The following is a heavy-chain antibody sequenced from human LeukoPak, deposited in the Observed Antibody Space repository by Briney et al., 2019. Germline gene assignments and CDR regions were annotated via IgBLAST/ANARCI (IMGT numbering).Heavy chain of an antibody. CDR1: GFTFSSYG. CDR3: AKELSSSWYYHNDAFDI. CDR2: ISGSGGST. J-gene: IGHJ3*02. V-gene: IGHV3-23*01. Sequence: GGSLRLSCAASGFTFSSYGMSWVRQAPGKGLEWVSAISGSGGSTYYADSVKGRFTISRDNSKNTLYLQMNSLRAEDTAVYYCAKELSSSWYYHNDAFDIWGQGTMVTVSS. D-gene: IGHD6-13*01.